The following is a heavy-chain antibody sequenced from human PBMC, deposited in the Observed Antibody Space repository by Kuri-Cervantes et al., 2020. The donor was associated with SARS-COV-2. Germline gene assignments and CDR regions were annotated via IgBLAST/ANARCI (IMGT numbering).Heavy chain of an antibody. CDR3: ARGGTYYYDRSGFDWFDP. J-gene: IGHJ5*02. V-gene: IGHV4-59*01. D-gene: IGHD3-22*01. Sequence: ESLKISCTVSDGSISNYYWSWIRQPPGKGLEWIGYIYHSGSTNYNPSLNSRVTIPIDTSKNQFALRLSTVTAADTAVYYCARGGTYYYDRSGFDWFDPWGQGTLVTVSS. CDR1: DGSISNYY. CDR2: IYHSGST.